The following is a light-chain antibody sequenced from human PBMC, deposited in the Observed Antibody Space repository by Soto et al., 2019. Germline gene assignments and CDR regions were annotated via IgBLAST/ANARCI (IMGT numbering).Light chain of an antibody. V-gene: IGLV1-44*01. Sequence: SVLTKPPSASGTPGQRVTISCSGSSSNIGSNTVNWYQQLPGTAPKLLIYSNNQRPSGVPDRFSGSKSGTSASLAISGLQSEDGADYYCAAWDDSLNGYVFGTGTKVTVL. CDR1: SSNIGSNT. J-gene: IGLJ1*01. CDR2: SNN. CDR3: AAWDDSLNGYV.